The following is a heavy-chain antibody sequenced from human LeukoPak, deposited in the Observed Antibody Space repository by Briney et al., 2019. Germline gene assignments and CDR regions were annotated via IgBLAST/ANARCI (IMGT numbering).Heavy chain of an antibody. V-gene: IGHV4-39*01. CDR2: MFYSGST. CDR3: ARIRGPNLVGRFLQWFLFDP. J-gene: IGHJ5*02. CDR1: GDSIATSSHY. D-gene: IGHD3-3*01. Sequence: SETLSLTCTVSGDSIATSSHYWGWIRQPPGTGLESIGTMFYSGSTYYSPSLKSRVTMSIDTSKNQFSLNLSSVTAADTAMYYCARIRGPNLVGRFLQWFLFDPWGRGTLVTVSS.